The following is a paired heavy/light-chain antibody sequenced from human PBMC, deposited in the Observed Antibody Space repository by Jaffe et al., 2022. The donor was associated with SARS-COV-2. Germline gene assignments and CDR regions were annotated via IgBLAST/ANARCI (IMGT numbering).Light chain of an antibody. J-gene: IGKJ4*01. V-gene: IGKV1-5*03. CDR2: KAS. CDR3: QQYNSYSLT. CDR1: QSISSW. Sequence: DIQMTQSPSTLSASVGDRVTITCRASQSISSWLAWYQQKPGKAPKLLIYKASSLESGVPSRFSGSGSGTEFTLTISSLQPDDFATYYCQQYNSYSLTFGGGTKVEIK.
Heavy chain of an antibody. CDR2: ISYDGSNK. Sequence: QVQLVESGGGVVQPGRSLRLSCAASGFTFSSYGMHWVRQAPGKGLEWVAVISYDGSNKYYADSVKGRFTISRDNSKNTLYLQMNSLRAEDTAVYYCAKDQGQWLFRSPTIFDYWGQGTLVTVSS. J-gene: IGHJ4*02. D-gene: IGHD6-19*01. CDR1: GFTFSSYG. CDR3: AKDQGQWLFRSPTIFDY. V-gene: IGHV3-30*18.